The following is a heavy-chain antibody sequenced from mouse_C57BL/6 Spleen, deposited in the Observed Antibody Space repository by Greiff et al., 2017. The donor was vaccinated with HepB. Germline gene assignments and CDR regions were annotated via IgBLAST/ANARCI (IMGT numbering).Heavy chain of an antibody. J-gene: IGHJ4*01. D-gene: IGHD2-3*01. Sequence: DVKLVESGGGLVQPGESLKLSCESYEYDFPSYYMPWVRKTPEKRLELVATINSDGGNTYYPDTMERRFIISIDNTNKTQYLHMSSLRSEDTALYYCARQGDGYLDYWGQGTSVTVSS. CDR3: ARQGDGYLDY. V-gene: IGHV5-2*01. CDR1: EYDFPSYY. CDR2: INSDGGNT.